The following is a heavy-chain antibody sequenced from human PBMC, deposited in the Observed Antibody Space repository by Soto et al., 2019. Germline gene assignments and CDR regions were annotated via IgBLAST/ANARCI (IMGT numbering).Heavy chain of an antibody. CDR3: VRGGGGGLFEN. Sequence: PXGSLRLTCPTSGFPFSDYYMSWIRQAPGKGLEWLSHISPKSTYRNYADSVKGRFTISRDNTKSSLFLQMNSLGVEDTAVYYCVRGGGGGLFENWGQGVLVTVSS. V-gene: IGHV3-11*06. CDR1: GFPFSDYY. D-gene: IGHD2-21*01. CDR2: ISPKSTYR. J-gene: IGHJ4*02.